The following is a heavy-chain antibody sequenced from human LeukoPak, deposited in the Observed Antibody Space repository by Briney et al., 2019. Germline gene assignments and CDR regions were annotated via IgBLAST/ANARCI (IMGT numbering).Heavy chain of an antibody. D-gene: IGHD2-21*02. CDR2: INPNSGGT. CDR3: ARVGAYCGGDCAWFDP. CDR1: GYTFTGYY. Sequence: GASVKVSCKASGYTFTGYYMHWVRQAPGQGLEWMGWINPNSGGTNYAQKFQGRVTMTRNTSISTAYMELSSLRSEDTAVYYCARVGAYCGGDCAWFDPWGQGTLVTVSS. V-gene: IGHV1-2*02. J-gene: IGHJ5*02.